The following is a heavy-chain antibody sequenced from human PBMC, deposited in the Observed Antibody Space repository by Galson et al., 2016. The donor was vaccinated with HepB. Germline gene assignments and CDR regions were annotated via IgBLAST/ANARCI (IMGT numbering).Heavy chain of an antibody. CDR3: AKAMAAARTNWFDP. Sequence: SLRLSCAASGFTFRNYGMHWVRQAPGQGLEWVAIISHDGSLKFYADSVKGRFTISRDNSKNTLYLQMNSLRPEDTAIYYYAKAMAAARTNWFDPWGQGVLVTVSS. CDR2: ISHDGSLK. V-gene: IGHV3-30*18. J-gene: IGHJ5*02. CDR1: GFTFRNYG. D-gene: IGHD6-13*01.